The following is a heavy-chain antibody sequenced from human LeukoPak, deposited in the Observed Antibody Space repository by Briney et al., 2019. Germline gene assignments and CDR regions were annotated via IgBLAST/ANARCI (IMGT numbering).Heavy chain of an antibody. CDR2: ISGSGGSI. CDR1: GFTFSNYA. D-gene: IGHD2-2*01. V-gene: IGHV3-23*01. J-gene: IGHJ4*02. CDR3: ARDQRVVLDY. Sequence: GGSLRLSCAASGFTFSNYAMSWVRQAPGKGLEWVSGISGSGGSIYYADSVKGRFTISRDNSKNTLYLQMNSLRAEDTAVYYCARDQRVVLDYWGQGTLVTVSS.